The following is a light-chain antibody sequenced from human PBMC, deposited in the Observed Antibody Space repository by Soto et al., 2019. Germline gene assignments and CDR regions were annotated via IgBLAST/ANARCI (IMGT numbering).Light chain of an antibody. J-gene: IGLJ2*01. Sequence: QSVLTQPPSVSGAPRQRVTISCSGSSSNIGNKPVNWYQQLPGKAPRLLIYYDDLLPSGVSDRFSGSKSGTSVSLAISGLQSEDEADYYCATWDDSLNKEVFGGGTKVTVL. CDR3: ATWDDSLNKEV. CDR1: SSNIGNKP. CDR2: YDD. V-gene: IGLV1-36*01.